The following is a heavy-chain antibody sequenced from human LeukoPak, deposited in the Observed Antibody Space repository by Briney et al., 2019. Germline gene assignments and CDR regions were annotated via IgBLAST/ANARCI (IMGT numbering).Heavy chain of an antibody. Sequence: GGSLRLSCAASGFAVSSNYMSWVRQAPGKGLNWVLSISGSGDNTYPADSVKGRFTVSRDNSKNTVYLQMNNLRAEDTAIYYCAKDFSTASLYYFDDWGQGTLVTVSS. J-gene: IGHJ4*02. V-gene: IGHV3-23*01. CDR1: GFAVSSNY. CDR2: ISGSGDNT. D-gene: IGHD2/OR15-2a*01. CDR3: AKDFSTASLYYFDD.